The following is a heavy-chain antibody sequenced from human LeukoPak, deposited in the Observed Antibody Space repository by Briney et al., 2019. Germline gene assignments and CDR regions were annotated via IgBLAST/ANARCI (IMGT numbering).Heavy chain of an antibody. CDR2: FNPSDGRA. J-gene: IGHJ4*02. CDR3: ARQAVTTGWYFDY. CDR1: GYTFSSHY. V-gene: IGHV1-46*01. Sequence: ASVKVSCKASGYTFSSHYMQWVRQAPGQGLEWMGIFNPSDGRATYTQKFQGRVTMTRDTSTSTVYMDLSSLRSDDTAVYYCARQAVTTGWYFDYWGQGTLVAVSS. D-gene: IGHD4-17*01.